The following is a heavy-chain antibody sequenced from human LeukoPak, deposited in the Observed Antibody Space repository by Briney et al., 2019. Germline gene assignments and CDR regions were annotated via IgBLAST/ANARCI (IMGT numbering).Heavy chain of an antibody. CDR1: GFTFSTKW. J-gene: IGHJ4*02. Sequence: GGSLRLSCAASGFTFSTKWMTWVRQAPGKGLEWVANIKPDGSEKFYVDSVKGRFTISRDNARNSLYLQMNSLRAEDMAVYYCARDPTRYLRYGYFDYWGQGTLVTVSS. CDR3: ARDPTRYLRYGYFDY. D-gene: IGHD3-9*01. CDR2: IKPDGSEK. V-gene: IGHV3-7*01.